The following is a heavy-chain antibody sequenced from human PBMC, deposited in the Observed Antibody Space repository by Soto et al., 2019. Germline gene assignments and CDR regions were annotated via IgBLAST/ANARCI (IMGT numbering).Heavy chain of an antibody. CDR2: IYHSGST. D-gene: IGHD3-16*01. Sequence: TLSLTCAVSGGSISSGGYSWSWIRQPPGKGLEWIGYIYHSGSTYYNPSLKSRVTISVDRSKNQFSLKLSSVTAADTAVYYCARYVAIRHHFYYSGQGTLDPGS. CDR3: ARYVAIRHHFYY. V-gene: IGHV4-30-2*01. CDR1: GGSISSGGYS. J-gene: IGHJ4*02.